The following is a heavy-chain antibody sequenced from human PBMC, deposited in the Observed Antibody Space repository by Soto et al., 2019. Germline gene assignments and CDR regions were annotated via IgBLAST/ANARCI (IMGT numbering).Heavy chain of an antibody. CDR2: IIPIFGTA. CDR3: ARDMGEMATITSGH. CDR1: GGTFSSYA. Sequence: SVKVSCKASGGTFSSYAISWVRQAPGQGLEWMGGIIPIFGTANYAQKFQGRVTITADESTSTAYMELSSLRSEDTAVYYCARDMGEMATITSGHWGQGALVTVSS. D-gene: IGHD5-12*01. V-gene: IGHV1-69*13. J-gene: IGHJ4*02.